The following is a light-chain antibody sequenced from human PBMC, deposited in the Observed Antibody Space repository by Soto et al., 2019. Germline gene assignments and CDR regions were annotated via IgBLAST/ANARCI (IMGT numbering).Light chain of an antibody. CDR3: GSWDSSLSAYV. J-gene: IGLJ1*01. CDR1: SSNIGAGYD. V-gene: IGLV1-40*01. CDR2: ANS. Sequence: QSALTQPPSVSGAPGQRVTISCTGSSSNIGAGYDVHWYQQLPGTAPKLLIYANSNRPSGIPDRFSGSKSGTSATLGITGFQTGDEADYYCGSWDSSLSAYVLGTGTKVIVL.